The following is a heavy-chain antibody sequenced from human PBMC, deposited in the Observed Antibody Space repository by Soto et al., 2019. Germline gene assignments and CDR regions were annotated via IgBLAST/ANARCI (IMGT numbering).Heavy chain of an antibody. Sequence: GGSLRLSCAASGFTFDDYAMHWVRQAPGKGLEWVSGISWNSGSIGYADSVKGRFTISRDNAKNSLYLQMNSLRAEDTALYYCAKEGSAARGYLDYYYGMDVWGQGTTVTVSS. V-gene: IGHV3-9*01. CDR1: GFTFDDYA. CDR3: AKEGSAARGYLDYYYGMDV. CDR2: ISWNSGSI. D-gene: IGHD5-18*01. J-gene: IGHJ6*02.